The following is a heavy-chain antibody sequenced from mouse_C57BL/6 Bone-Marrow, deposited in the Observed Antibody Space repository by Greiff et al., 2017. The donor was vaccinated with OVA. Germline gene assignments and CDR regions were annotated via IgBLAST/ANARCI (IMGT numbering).Heavy chain of an antibody. D-gene: IGHD2-3*01. CDR3: AREGWLLLFDY. Sequence: EVQGVESGPGMVKPSQSLSLTCTVTGYSITSGYDWHWIRHFPGNKLEWMGYISYSGSTNYNPSLKSRISITHDTSKNHFFLKLNSVTTEDTATYYCAREGWLLLFDYWGQGTTLTVSS. CDR2: ISYSGST. J-gene: IGHJ2*01. CDR1: GYSITSGYD. V-gene: IGHV3-1*01.